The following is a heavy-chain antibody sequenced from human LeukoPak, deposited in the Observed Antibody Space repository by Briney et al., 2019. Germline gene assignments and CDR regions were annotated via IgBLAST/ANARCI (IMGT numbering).Heavy chain of an antibody. D-gene: IGHD1-1*01. V-gene: IGHV3-53*01. CDR1: GFTVSSKY. CDR2: IYGGGST. Sequence: PGGSLRLSCVVSGFTVSSKYMSWVRQAPGKGLEWVSVIYGGGSTYYADSVKGRFTISRDNSKNTLYLQMNSLRAEDTAVYYCAREQWYNLWGQGTLVTVSS. J-gene: IGHJ4*02. CDR3: AREQWYNL.